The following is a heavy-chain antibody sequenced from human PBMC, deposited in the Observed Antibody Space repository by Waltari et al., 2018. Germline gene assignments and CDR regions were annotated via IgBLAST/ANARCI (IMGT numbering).Heavy chain of an antibody. D-gene: IGHD3-22*01. CDR2: IHPGGGT. J-gene: IGHJ4*02. Sequence: QVLPQQWGAGLFKPSETLSLTCVVYGVSSSDDYWNWIRQPPGKGLEWIGEIHPGGGTDYNPSLRSRVTISVETPKNQFSLRLTSVTAADTAVYYCVRGPDRAKQGYWGQGTLVSVSS. CDR3: VRGPDRAKQGY. V-gene: IGHV4-34*01. CDR1: GVSSSDDY.